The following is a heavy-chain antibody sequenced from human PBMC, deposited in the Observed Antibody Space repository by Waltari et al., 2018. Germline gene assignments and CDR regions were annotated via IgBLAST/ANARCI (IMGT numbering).Heavy chain of an antibody. CDR3: TRDEA. V-gene: IGHV3-7*01. CDR2: IKQYGSEK. J-gene: IGHJ5*02. Sequence: EVQLVESGGGLVQPGGSLRPSCEGSGFTFSDNWMSWVRQAPGKGREGVANIKQYGSEKDDVDSVKGRFTISRDNAKKLLYLQMNSLRGEDTAVYYCTRDEAWGQGTLVTVSS. CDR1: GFTFSDNW.